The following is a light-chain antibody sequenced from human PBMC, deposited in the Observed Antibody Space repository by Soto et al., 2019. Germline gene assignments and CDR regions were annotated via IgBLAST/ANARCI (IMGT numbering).Light chain of an antibody. V-gene: IGKV1-33*01. J-gene: IGKJ3*01. CDR3: QQYDNLPFT. Sequence: DIQMTQSPTSLSASVGDRVTITCQASQDIRNHLNWYQQKPGKTPKVLIFDASNLEPVVPSRFSGSGSGTDFTFTISNLQPEDIATYYCQQYDNLPFTFGPGTKVDIK. CDR1: QDIRNH. CDR2: DAS.